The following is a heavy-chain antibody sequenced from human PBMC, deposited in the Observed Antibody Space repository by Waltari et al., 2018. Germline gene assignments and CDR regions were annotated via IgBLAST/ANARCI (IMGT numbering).Heavy chain of an antibody. J-gene: IGHJ4*02. V-gene: IGHV4-59*08. CDR3: ARHKAGTTADH. CDR2: ISDSGSN. Sequence: QVQLQESGPGLVKPSETLSLTCTDSGGSITSNYWSWIRQPAGKGLEWIAYISDSGSNNYDPSLKLRLTISVDTSKSQFSLKLSSVTAAPTPVYYCARHKAGTTADHWGQGTLVTVSS. CDR1: GGSITSNY. D-gene: IGHD1-7*01.